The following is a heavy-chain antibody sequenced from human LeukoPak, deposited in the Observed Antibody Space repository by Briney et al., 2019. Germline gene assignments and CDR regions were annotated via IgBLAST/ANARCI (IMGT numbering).Heavy chain of an antibody. V-gene: IGHV3-30-3*01. Sequence: PGGSLRLSCAASGFTFSSYAMHWVRQAPGKGLEWVAVISYDGSNKYYADSVKGRFTISRDNSKNTLYLQMNSLRAEDTTVYYCARDMGLEDTAMGYWGQGTLVTVSS. CDR1: GFTFSSYA. J-gene: IGHJ4*02. CDR2: ISYDGSNK. CDR3: ARDMGLEDTAMGY. D-gene: IGHD5-18*01.